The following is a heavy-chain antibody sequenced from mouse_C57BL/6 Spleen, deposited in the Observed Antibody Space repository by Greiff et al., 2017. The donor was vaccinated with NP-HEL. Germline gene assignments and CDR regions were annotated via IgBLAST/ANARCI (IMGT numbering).Heavy chain of an antibody. Sequence: EVQLVESGGDLVKPGGSLKLSCAASGFTFSSYGMSWVRQTPDKRLEWVATISSGGSYTYYPDSVKGRFTISRDNAKNTLYLQMSSLKSEDTAMYYCARQDDGYLYYFDYWGQGTTLTDSS. V-gene: IGHV5-6*01. D-gene: IGHD2-3*01. J-gene: IGHJ2*01. CDR3: ARQDDGYLYYFDY. CDR2: ISSGGSYT. CDR1: GFTFSSYG.